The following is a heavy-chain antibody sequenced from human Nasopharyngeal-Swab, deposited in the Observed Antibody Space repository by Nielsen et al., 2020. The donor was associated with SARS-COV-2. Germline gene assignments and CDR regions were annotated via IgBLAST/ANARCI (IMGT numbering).Heavy chain of an antibody. V-gene: IGHV4-4*02. CDR1: GGSISSSNW. Sequence: SETLSLTCAVSGGSISSSNWWSWVRQPPGKGLEWIGEISHSGNTNYNPSLKSRVSLSVDKSKNQFSLRLNSVTAADTAVYYCAGLWYSGSYYVYWGQGTLVTVSS. CDR2: ISHSGNT. J-gene: IGHJ4*02. CDR3: AGLWYSGSYYVY. D-gene: IGHD1-26*01.